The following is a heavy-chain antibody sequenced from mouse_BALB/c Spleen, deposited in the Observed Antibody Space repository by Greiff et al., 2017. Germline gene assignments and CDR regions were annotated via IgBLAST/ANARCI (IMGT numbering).Heavy chain of an antibody. CDR2: ISDGGSYT. J-gene: IGHJ2*01. CDR1: GFTFSDYY. V-gene: IGHV5-4*02. CDR3: ARDPIDY. Sequence: EVKLEESGGGLVKPGGSLKLSCAASGFTFSDYYMYWVRQTPEKRLEWVATISDGGSYTYYPDSVKGRFTISRDNAKNNLYLQMSSLKSEDTAMYYCARDPIDYWGQGTTLTVSS.